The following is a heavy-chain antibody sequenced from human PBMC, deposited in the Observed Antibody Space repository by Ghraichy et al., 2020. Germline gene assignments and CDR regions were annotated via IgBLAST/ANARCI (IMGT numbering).Heavy chain of an antibody. CDR1: GFTFSSYA. J-gene: IGHJ5*02. CDR2: ISGSGGST. Sequence: GESLNISCAASGFTFSSYAMSWVRQAPGKGLEWVSAISGSGGSTYYADSVKGRFTISRDNSKNTLYLQMNSLRAEDTAVYYCAKGVSYMGNWFDPWGQGTLVTVSS. D-gene: IGHD4-11*01. CDR3: AKGVSYMGNWFDP. V-gene: IGHV3-23*01.